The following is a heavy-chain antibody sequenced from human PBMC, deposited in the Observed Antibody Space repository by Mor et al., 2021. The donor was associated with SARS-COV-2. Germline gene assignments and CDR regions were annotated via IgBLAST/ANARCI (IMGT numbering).Heavy chain of an antibody. J-gene: IGHJ1*01. CDR2: ISRSSNYI. Sequence: RQAPGKGLEWVSSISRSSNYIYYADSVKGRFTISRDDAKNSLYLQMNSLRAEDTAVYYCAVPRIAARPPGPYF. D-gene: IGHD6-6*01. CDR3: AVPRIAARPPGPYF. V-gene: IGHV3-21*01.